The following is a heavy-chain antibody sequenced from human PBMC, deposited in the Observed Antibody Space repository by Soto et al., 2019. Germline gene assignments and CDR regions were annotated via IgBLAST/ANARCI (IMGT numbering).Heavy chain of an antibody. CDR1: GGTFSSYA. V-gene: IGHV1-69*12. Sequence: QVQLVQSGAEVKKPGSSVKVSCKASGGTFSSYAISWMRQAPGQGLEWMGGIIPIFGTANYAQKFQGRVKITADESTSTAYMELSSLRSEDTAVYYCARMRAAAAHYYYYGMDVWGQGTTVTVSS. J-gene: IGHJ6*02. CDR3: ARMRAAAAHYYYYGMDV. D-gene: IGHD6-13*01. CDR2: IIPIFGTA.